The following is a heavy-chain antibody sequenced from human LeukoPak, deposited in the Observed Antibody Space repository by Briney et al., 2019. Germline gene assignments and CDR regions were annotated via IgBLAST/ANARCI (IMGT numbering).Heavy chain of an antibody. CDR1: GGSISSSSYY. Sequence: PSETLSLTCTVSGGSISSSSYYWGWIRQPPGKGLEWIGSIYYSGSTYYNPSLKSRVNISVDTSKNQFSLKLSSVTAADTAVYYCAKVRLGELSCFDYWGQGTLVTVSS. D-gene: IGHD3-16*02. V-gene: IGHV4-39*07. J-gene: IGHJ4*02. CDR3: AKVRLGELSCFDY. CDR2: IYYSGST.